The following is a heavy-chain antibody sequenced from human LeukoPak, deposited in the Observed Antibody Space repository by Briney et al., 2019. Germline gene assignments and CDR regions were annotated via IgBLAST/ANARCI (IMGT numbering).Heavy chain of an antibody. D-gene: IGHD6-19*01. CDR3: ARMLPGGWAFDY. Sequence: GGSLRLSCAASGFTFSSYGMSWVRQAPGKGLEWVSAISGSGGSTYYADSVKGRFTISRDNSKNTLYLQMNSLRAEDTAVYSCARMLPGGWAFDYWGQGTLVTVSS. J-gene: IGHJ4*02. CDR1: GFTFSSYG. CDR2: ISGSGGST. V-gene: IGHV3-23*01.